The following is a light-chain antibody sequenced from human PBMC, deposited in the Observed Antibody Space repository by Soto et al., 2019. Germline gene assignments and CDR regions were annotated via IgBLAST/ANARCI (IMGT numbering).Light chain of an antibody. J-gene: IGLJ1*01. CDR3: QSYDSSLSGYV. CDR2: RNS. CDR1: SSNIGAGYD. V-gene: IGLV1-40*01. Sequence: QSVLTQPPSVSGAPGQRVTISCTGSSSNIGAGYDVHWYQQLPGTAPKLLIYRNSNRPSGVPDRFSGSKSGTSASLAITGLQAEDEADYYCQSYDSSLSGYVFGTGPKLTVL.